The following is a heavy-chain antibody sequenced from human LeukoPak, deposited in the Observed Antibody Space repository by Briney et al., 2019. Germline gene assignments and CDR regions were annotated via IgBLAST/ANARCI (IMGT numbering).Heavy chain of an antibody. CDR3: ATAFAGNLVDD. V-gene: IGHV1-24*01. Sequence: GASVKVSCKVSGYTLSDLSMHWVRQAPGKGLEWMGSFALEDGEKVYAQKFQGRVTMTEDTSTDTAYMELSSLRSEDTAVYYCATAFAGNLVDDWGQGTLATVSS. CDR2: FALEDGEK. D-gene: IGHD1-14*01. J-gene: IGHJ4*02. CDR1: GYTLSDLS.